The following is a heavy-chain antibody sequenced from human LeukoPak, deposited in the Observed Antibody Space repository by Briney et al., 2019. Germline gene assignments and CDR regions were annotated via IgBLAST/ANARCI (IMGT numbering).Heavy chain of an antibody. CDR1: GFTFDDYT. Sequence: PGGSLRLSCAASGFTFDDYTMHWVRQAPGKGLEWVSLISWVGGSTYYADSVKGRFTISRDNSKNSLYLQMNSLRTEDTALYYCAKGPYSSSPYYYYYYMDVWGKGTTVTVSS. CDR2: ISWVGGST. V-gene: IGHV3-43*01. J-gene: IGHJ6*03. D-gene: IGHD6-6*01. CDR3: AKGPYSSSPYYYYYYMDV.